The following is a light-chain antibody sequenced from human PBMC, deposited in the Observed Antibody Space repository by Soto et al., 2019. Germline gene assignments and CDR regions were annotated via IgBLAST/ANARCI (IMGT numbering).Light chain of an antibody. CDR2: GAS. Sequence: DIVLTQSPGTLSVSPGDRVTISCRASQSIGVILAWYQQKAGQAPRLLVYGASTKATDMPGRFSGRGSGTDFTLTINNLHSEDFAVYYCQQYSNWPRTFGQGTKVEIK. CDR3: QQYSNWPRT. CDR1: QSIGVI. J-gene: IGKJ1*01. V-gene: IGKV3-15*01.